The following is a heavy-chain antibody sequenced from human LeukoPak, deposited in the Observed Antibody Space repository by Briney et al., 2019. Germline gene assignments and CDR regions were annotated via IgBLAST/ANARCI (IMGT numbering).Heavy chain of an antibody. CDR3: ARQGDDYGAMDY. V-gene: IGHV4-38-2*01. CDR1: GYSISTAYY. D-gene: IGHD4/OR15-4a*01. Sequence: SETLSLTCAVSGYSISTAYYWGWIRQPPGKGLEWIGTIYHTGTTSYNSSLESRVTMSVDTSKNQVSLRLSSVTAADAAIYYCARQGDDYGAMDYWGQGTLVSVSS. J-gene: IGHJ4*02. CDR2: IYHTGTT.